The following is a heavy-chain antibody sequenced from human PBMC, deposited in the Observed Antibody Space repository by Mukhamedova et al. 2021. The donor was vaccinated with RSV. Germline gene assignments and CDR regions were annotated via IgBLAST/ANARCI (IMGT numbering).Heavy chain of an antibody. D-gene: IGHD3-16*02. J-gene: IGHJ4*02. CDR2: ISSSGSTI. CDR3: ARSYYDYVWGSYPTDY. V-gene: IGHV3-48*03. Sequence: VSYISSSGSTIYYADSVKGRFTISRDNAKNSLYLQMNSLRAEDTAVYYCARSYYDYVWGSYPTDYWGQGTLVTVSS.